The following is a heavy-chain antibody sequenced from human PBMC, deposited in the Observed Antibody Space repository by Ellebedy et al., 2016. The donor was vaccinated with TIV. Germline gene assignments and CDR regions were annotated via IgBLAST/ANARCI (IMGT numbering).Heavy chain of an antibody. D-gene: IGHD3-22*01. CDR2: INHSGST. V-gene: IGHV4-34*01. J-gene: IGHJ4*02. Sequence: ESLKISCAASGFTFSSYIMNWVRQAPGKGLEWIGEINHSGSTNYNPSLKSRVTVSVDTSKNQFSLKLSSVTAADTAVYYCARGSSLIVVFVALDYWGQGTLVTVSS. CDR3: ARGSSLIVVFVALDY. CDR1: GFTFSSYI.